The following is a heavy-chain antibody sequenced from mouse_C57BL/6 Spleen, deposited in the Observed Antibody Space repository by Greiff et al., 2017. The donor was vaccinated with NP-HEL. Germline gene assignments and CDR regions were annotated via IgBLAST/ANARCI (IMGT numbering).Heavy chain of an antibody. V-gene: IGHV1-69*01. Sequence: QVQLQQPGAELVMPGASVKLSCKASGYTFTSYWMHWVKQRPGQGLEWIGEIDPSDSYTNYNQKFKGKSTLTVDKSSSTAYMQLSSLTSEDSAVYYCAIYDGYPWFAYWGQGTLVTVSA. D-gene: IGHD2-3*01. CDR2: IDPSDSYT. CDR3: AIYDGYPWFAY. J-gene: IGHJ3*01. CDR1: GYTFTSYW.